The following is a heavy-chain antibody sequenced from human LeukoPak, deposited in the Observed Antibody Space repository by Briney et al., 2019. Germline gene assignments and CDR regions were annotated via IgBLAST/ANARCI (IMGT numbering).Heavy chain of an antibody. Sequence: GRSLRLSCAASGFTFSAYGMHWVRQARDKGLEWVAIISYDGSNKYYPDSVEGRFTISRDDSKNTLYLQMNSLRTEDTAVYYCAKELTRPNRPVAGLNYWGQGTLVTVSS. CDR1: GFTFSAYG. CDR3: AKELTRPNRPVAGLNY. CDR2: ISYDGSNK. V-gene: IGHV3-30*18. J-gene: IGHJ4*02. D-gene: IGHD6-19*01.